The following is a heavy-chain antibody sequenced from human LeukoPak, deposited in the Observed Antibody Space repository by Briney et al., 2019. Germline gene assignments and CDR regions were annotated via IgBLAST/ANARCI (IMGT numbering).Heavy chain of an antibody. CDR3: ARFTPRLTREKFDY. CDR2: ISAYNGNT. D-gene: IGHD2-2*01. Sequence: GASVKVSCKASGYTFTSYYMHWVRQAPGQGLEWMGWISAYNGNTRYAQKFQGRVTMTTDTSTSTAYMELRSLRSDDTAVYYCARFTPRLTREKFDYWGQGTLVTVSS. CDR1: GYTFTSYY. V-gene: IGHV1-18*04. J-gene: IGHJ4*02.